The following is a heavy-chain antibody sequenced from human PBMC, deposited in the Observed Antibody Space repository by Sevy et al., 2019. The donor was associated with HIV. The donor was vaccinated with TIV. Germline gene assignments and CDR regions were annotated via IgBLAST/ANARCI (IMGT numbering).Heavy chain of an antibody. CDR3: CSGYYKIGHAFDI. J-gene: IGHJ3*02. D-gene: IGHD3-22*01. V-gene: IGHV3-15*01. CDR2: IKSKTDGGTT. Sequence: GGSLRLSCAASGFTFSNAWMSWVRQAPGKGLEWVGRIKSKTDGGTTDYAAPVKGRFTISRDDSKTTLYLQMNSLKTEDTAVYYCCSGYYKIGHAFDIWGQGTMVTVSS. CDR1: GFTFSNAW.